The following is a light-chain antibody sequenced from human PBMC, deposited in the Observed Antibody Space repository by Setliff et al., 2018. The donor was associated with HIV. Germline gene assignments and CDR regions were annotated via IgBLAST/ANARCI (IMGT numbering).Light chain of an antibody. J-gene: IGKJ4*01. V-gene: IGKV1-8*01. CDR1: QGISSY. CDR2: AAS. Sequence: AIRMTQSPSSLSASTGDRVTITCRASQGISSYLAWYQQKPGKAPKLLIYAASTLQSGVPSRFSGSGSGTDFTLTISCLQSEEFATYYCQQYYSYLPLTFGGGTKVDIK. CDR3: QQYYSYLPLT.